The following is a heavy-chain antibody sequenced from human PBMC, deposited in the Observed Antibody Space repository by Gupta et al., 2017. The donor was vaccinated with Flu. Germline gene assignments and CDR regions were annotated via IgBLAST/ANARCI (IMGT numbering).Heavy chain of an antibody. CDR3: VRVPHCSGCSHGGWFDP. J-gene: IGHJ5*02. V-gene: IGHV1-2*06. CDR1: GYTFTDYY. Sequence: QVQLVQSGAEVKKPGASVKVSCKTAGYTFTDYYIHWVRQAPGQGLEWMGRINPNNGGTDYPQKFQGRVTLTRDTSISTAYMQLSSLTSVDTAVYYCVRVPHCSGCSHGGWFDPWGQGSLVTVSS. D-gene: IGHD2-15*01. CDR2: INPNNGGT.